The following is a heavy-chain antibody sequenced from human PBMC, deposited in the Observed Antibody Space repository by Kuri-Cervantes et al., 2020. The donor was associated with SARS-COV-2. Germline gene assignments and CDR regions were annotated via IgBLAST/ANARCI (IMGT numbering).Heavy chain of an antibody. CDR2: ICHSGST. D-gene: IGHD3-10*01. V-gene: IGHV4-38-2*01. Sequence: SETLSLTCAVSGYSISSGYYWGWIRQPPGKGLEWIGSICHSGSTYYNPSLKSRVTISVDTSKNQFSLKLSSVTAADTAVYYCARQLGHLDYWGQGTLVTVSS. J-gene: IGHJ4*02. CDR1: GYSISSGYY. CDR3: ARQLGHLDY.